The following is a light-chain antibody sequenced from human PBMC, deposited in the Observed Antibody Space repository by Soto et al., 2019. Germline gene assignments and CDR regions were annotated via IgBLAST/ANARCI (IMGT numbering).Light chain of an antibody. CDR3: QQYSKWPT. CDR2: DTA. J-gene: IGKJ5*01. CDR1: QSVSGN. V-gene: IGKV3-15*01. Sequence: EIVMTQSPATLSVSPGDRATLSCRASQSVSGNLAWYQQKPGQAPRLLIYDTASRATAIPARFSGSGSGTEFTLTISSLQYEDFAVYYCQQYSKWPTFGQGTRLEIK.